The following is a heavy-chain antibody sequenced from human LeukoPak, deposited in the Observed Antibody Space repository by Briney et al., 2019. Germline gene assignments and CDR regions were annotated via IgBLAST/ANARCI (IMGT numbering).Heavy chain of an antibody. CDR3: ARGRLNGNWFDP. Sequence: ASVKVSCKASGYTFTGYYMHWVRQAPGQGLEWMGWINPNSGGTNYAQRFQGRVTMTRDTSISTAYMELSRLRSDDTAVYYCARGRLNGNWFDPWGQGTLVTVSS. J-gene: IGHJ5*02. CDR1: GYTFTGYY. V-gene: IGHV1-2*02. CDR2: INPNSGGT.